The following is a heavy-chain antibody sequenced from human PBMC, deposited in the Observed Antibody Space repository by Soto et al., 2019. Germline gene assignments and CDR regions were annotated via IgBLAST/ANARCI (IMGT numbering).Heavy chain of an antibody. CDR3: ARVDHRGYFAILTDY. CDR1: GDSLSSGGHY. V-gene: IGHV4-31*03. J-gene: IGHJ4*02. CDR2: IYDSVNT. D-gene: IGHD3-9*01. Sequence: SETLSLTGTVSGDSLSSGGHYWSWIRRHPGKGLEWIGHIYDSVNTYYSPSLRRRVTISADMSKTQFSLNLRSVTAADTAVYYCARVDHRGYFAILTDYWGQGTLVTVYS.